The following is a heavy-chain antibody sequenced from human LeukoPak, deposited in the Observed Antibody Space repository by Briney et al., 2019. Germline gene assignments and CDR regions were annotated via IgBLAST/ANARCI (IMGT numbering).Heavy chain of an antibody. J-gene: IGHJ4*02. V-gene: IGHV4-61*01. CDR1: GDSVSSGSYY. CDR3: ASGGY. Sequence: SETLSLTCTVSGDSVSSGSYYWRWIRQPPGKGLEWIGYIYYSGSTNYNPSLKSRVTISVDTSKNQFSLKLSSVTAADTAVYYCASGGYWGQGTLVTVSS. CDR2: IYYSGST. D-gene: IGHD3-16*01.